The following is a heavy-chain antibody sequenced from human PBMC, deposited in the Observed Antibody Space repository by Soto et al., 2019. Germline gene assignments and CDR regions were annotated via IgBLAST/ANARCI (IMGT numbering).Heavy chain of an antibody. J-gene: IGHJ5*02. CDR3: AVVDSTGNWFDP. CDR1: GGSIRSSTYY. Sequence: SSETLSLTCTVSGGSIRSSTYYWTWIRQHPGKGLECIGYMYSSGTAYYNPSLKNRITISVDTSKNQFSLKLISVTAADTAVYYCAVVDSTGNWFDPWGQGALVTVSS. D-gene: IGHD3-22*01. CDR2: MYSSGTA. V-gene: IGHV4-39*01.